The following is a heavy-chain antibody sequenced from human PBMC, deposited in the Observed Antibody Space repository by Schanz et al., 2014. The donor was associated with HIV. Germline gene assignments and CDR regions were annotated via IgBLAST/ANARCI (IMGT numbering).Heavy chain of an antibody. V-gene: IGHV3-7*04. J-gene: IGHJ4*02. CDR1: GFTFNTYW. CDR2: IRQDGGQT. CDR3: ATDGGLERAFGF. D-gene: IGHD1-1*01. Sequence: VQLVESGGGLVPPGGSLRLSCAASGFTFNTYWMTWVRQAPGKGLQWVANIRQDGGQTYYVDSVKGRFTISRDNTKNSLYLQMNSLRGEDTAVYYCATDGGLERAFGFWGQGTLVSVS.